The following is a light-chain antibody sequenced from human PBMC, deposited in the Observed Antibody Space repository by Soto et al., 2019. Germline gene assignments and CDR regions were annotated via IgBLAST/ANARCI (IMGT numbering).Light chain of an antibody. CDR3: QQRNDWRRDT. Sequence: DTLMANSSFAVSVSPKERATLSCRVRHRGSTNLAWYQQKPGQAPRLLIYGASTRAAGIPARFTGGGSGTGFTLTISSLEPEDFAVYYCQQRNDWRRDTFGQGTRLEIK. V-gene: IGKV3-15*01. CDR1: HRGSTN. J-gene: IGKJ5*01. CDR2: GAS.